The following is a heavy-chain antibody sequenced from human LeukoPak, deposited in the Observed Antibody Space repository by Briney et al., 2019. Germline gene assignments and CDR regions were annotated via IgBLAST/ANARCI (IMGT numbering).Heavy chain of an antibody. D-gene: IGHD2-2*01. CDR2: ISSSGGST. CDR3: ARGRSASCYGPIDY. Sequence: PGGSLRLSCAAPGFIFSNYAIHWVRQAPGKGLEYVSGISSSGGSTHYANSVKGRFTISRDNSKNTLYLQMGSLRAEDMAVYYCARGRSASCYGPIDYWGQGTLVTVSS. V-gene: IGHV3-64*01. CDR1: GFIFSNYA. J-gene: IGHJ4*02.